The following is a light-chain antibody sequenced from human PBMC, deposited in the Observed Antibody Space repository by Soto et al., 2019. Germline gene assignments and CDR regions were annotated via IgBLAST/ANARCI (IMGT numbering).Light chain of an antibody. CDR1: SSDVGGYKY. V-gene: IGLV2-14*01. J-gene: IGLJ1*01. Sequence: QYGLTQPASVSGSPGQSITISCTGTSSDVGGYKYVSWYQLHPGKAPKLMIYEVSNRPSGISNRFSASKSGNTASLTISGLQAEDEADYYCFSYTSSTAYVFGTGTKVTVL. CDR3: FSYTSSTAYV. CDR2: EVS.